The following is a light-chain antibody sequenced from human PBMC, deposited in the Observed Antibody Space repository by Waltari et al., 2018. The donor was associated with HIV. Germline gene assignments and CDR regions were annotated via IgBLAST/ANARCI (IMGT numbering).Light chain of an antibody. V-gene: IGLV3-21*04. CDR3: QVWDSGVL. CDR2: YNN. J-gene: IGLJ2*01. CDR1: NIGSKS. Sequence: SYVLTQPPSVSVAPGKTARITCGGNNIGSKSVHWYQQKPGQAPVLVIYYNNDRPSGIPERCSGSNSGNTATLTISRVEAGDEANYYCQVWDSGVLFGGGTKLTVL.